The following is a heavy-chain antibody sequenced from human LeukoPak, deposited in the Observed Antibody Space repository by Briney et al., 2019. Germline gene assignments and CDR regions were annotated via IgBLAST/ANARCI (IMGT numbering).Heavy chain of an antibody. CDR1: GGSISSYY. J-gene: IGHJ6*02. D-gene: IGHD2-2*01. CDR2: IYYSGST. Sequence: SETLSLTCTVSGGSISSYYWSWIRQPPGKGLEWIGYIYYSGSTNYNPSLKSRVTISVDTSKNQFSLKLSSVTAADTAVYHCARAPAATKGYYYYYGMDVWGQGTTVTVSS. V-gene: IGHV4-59*01. CDR3: ARAPAATKGYYYYYGMDV.